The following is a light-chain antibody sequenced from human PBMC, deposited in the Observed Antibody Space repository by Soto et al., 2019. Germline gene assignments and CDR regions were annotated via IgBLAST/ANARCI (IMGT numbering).Light chain of an antibody. V-gene: IGLV1-40*01. Sequence: QSVLTQPPSVSGAPGQRVTISCTGSSSNIGAGYDVHWYQQLPGTAPKLLIYGNSNRPSGVPDRFSGSKSGTSASLAITGLQAVDEADYCCQSYDSSLSGYVFGTGTKLTVL. CDR3: QSYDSSLSGYV. CDR1: SSNIGAGYD. CDR2: GNS. J-gene: IGLJ1*01.